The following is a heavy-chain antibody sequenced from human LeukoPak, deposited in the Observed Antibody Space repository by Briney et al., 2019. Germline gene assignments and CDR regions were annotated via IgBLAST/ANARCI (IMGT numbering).Heavy chain of an antibody. Sequence: AASVKVSCKASGGTFSSYAISWVRQAPGQGLEWMGGIIPIFGTANYAQKFQGRVTITADESTSTAYMELSSLRSEDTAVYYCAIGYCSSTSCPKPARYDYWGQGTLVTVSS. CDR1: GGTFSSYA. D-gene: IGHD2-2*01. J-gene: IGHJ4*02. CDR2: IIPIFGTA. V-gene: IGHV1-69*13. CDR3: AIGYCSSTSCPKPARYDY.